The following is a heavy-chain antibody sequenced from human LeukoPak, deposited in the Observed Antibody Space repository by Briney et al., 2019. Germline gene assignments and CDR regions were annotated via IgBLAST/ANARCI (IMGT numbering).Heavy chain of an antibody. Sequence: PGRSLRLSCAASGFTFSSYGMHWVRQAPGKGLEWVAVIWYDGSNKYYADSVKGRFTISRDNSKNTLYLQMNSLRAEDTAVYYCARDGSGYDLHFDHWGQGTLVTVSS. CDR3: ARDGSGYDLHFDH. CDR2: IWYDGSNK. J-gene: IGHJ4*02. V-gene: IGHV3-33*01. D-gene: IGHD5-12*01. CDR1: GFTFSSYG.